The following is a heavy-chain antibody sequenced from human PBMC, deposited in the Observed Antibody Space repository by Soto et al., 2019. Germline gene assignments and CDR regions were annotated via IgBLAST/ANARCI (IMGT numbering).Heavy chain of an antibody. V-gene: IGHV4-38-2*02. D-gene: IGHD2-2*01. CDR1: AYFISSGSY. Sequence: SLTSTVSAYFISSGSYWGWLWQPPGKGLVWIGSMFHSGSTHYNPSRKIRVTMSVDTSKNQFSLRLSSVTASDTAVYYCARGHIVVVPTVGWFDPWGQGTLVTVSS. CDR2: MFHSGST. J-gene: IGHJ5*02. CDR3: ARGHIVVVPTVGWFDP.